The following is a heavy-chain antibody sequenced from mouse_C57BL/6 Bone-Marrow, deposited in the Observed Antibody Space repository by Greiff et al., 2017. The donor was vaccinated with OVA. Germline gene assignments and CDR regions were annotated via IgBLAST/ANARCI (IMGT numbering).Heavy chain of an antibody. J-gene: IGHJ4*01. Sequence: EVQLQQSGPVLVKPGASVKMSCKASGYTFTDYYMNWVKQSHGKSLEWIGVINPYNGGTSYNQKFKGKATLTVDKSSSTAYMELNSLTSEDSAVYYCVRKEGGQLRCYAMDYWGQGTSVTVSS. CDR3: VRKEGGQLRCYAMDY. D-gene: IGHD3-2*02. V-gene: IGHV1-19*01. CDR2: INPYNGGT. CDR1: GYTFTDYY.